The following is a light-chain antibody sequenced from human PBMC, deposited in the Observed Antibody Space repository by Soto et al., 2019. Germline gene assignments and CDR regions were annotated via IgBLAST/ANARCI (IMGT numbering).Light chain of an antibody. J-gene: IGKJ3*01. Sequence: DIPMTQSPSSLSASVGDRVTISCQASQDITYHLNWYQQKPGTAPKVLIYDASNLEAGVPSRFSGGGYGTDFTFTISSLQPEDVATYYCQQYGNLPLTFGPGTKVDIK. CDR2: DAS. V-gene: IGKV1-33*01. CDR3: QQYGNLPLT. CDR1: QDITYH.